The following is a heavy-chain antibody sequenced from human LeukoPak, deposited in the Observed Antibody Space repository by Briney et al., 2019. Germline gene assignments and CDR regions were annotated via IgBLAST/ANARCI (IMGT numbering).Heavy chain of an antibody. D-gene: IGHD3-3*01. CDR1: GFTLSSYA. CDR2: ISYDGSNK. J-gene: IGHJ6*02. V-gene: IGHV3-30-3*01. Sequence: GRSLRLSCAASGFTLSSYAMHWVRQAPGKGLEWVAVISYDGSNKYYADSVKGRFTISRDNSKNTLYLQMNSLRAEDTAVYYCARDIRFLEWLLAHCGMDVWGQGTTVTVSS. CDR3: ARDIRFLEWLLAHCGMDV.